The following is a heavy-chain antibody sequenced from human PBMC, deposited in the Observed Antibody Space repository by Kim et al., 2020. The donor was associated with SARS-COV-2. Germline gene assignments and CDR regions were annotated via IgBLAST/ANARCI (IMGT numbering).Heavy chain of an antibody. CDR2: IYYSGST. D-gene: IGHD2-15*01. CDR1: GGSISSSSYY. CDR3: AGIRYCSGGSCYSDWNYYSGMDV. Sequence: SETLSLTCTVSGGSISSSSYYWGWIRQPPGKGLEWIGSIYYSGSTYYNPSLKSRVTISVDTSKNQFSLKLSSVTAADTAVYYCAGIRYCSGGSCYSDWNYYSGMDVWGQGTTVTVSS. V-gene: IGHV4-39*01. J-gene: IGHJ6*02.